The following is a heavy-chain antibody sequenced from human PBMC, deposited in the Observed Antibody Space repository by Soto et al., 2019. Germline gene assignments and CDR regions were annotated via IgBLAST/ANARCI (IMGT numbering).Heavy chain of an antibody. D-gene: IGHD1-1*01. CDR1: VFTFSSNY. Sequence: GGSLRLSCAASVFTFSSNYMSWVRQAPGKGLEWVSVIYSGGSTYYADSVKGRFTISRDNSKNTLYLQMNSLRAEDTAVYYCAAVQLERLYYYYYGMDVWGQGTTVTVSS. J-gene: IGHJ6*02. V-gene: IGHV3-53*01. CDR2: IYSGGST. CDR3: AAVQLERLYYYYYGMDV.